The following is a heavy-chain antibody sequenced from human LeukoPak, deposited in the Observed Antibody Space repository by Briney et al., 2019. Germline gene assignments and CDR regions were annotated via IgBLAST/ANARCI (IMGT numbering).Heavy chain of an antibody. CDR1: GGSISSYF. CDR2: IYTSGST. V-gene: IGHV4-4*09. CDR3: ARDGGATVD. J-gene: IGHJ4*02. D-gene: IGHD3-16*01. Sequence: SETLSLTCTVSGGSISSYFWSWIRQPPGKGLEWIGYIYTSGSTNYNPSLKSRVTISVDTSKNQFSLKLSSVTAADTAVYYCARDGGATVDWGQGTLVTVSS.